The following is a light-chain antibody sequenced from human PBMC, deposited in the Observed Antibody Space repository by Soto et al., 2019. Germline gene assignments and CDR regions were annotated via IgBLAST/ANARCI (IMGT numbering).Light chain of an antibody. J-gene: IGLJ2*01. V-gene: IGLV2-23*03. Sequence: QSVLTQPASVSGSPGQSITISCTGTSSDVGSYNLVSWYQQHPGKAPKLMIYEGSKRPSGVSNRFSGSKSGNTASPTISGLQAEDEADYYCCSYAGSSTFDVVFGGGTKLTVL. CDR3: CSYAGSSTFDVV. CDR1: SSDVGSYNL. CDR2: EGS.